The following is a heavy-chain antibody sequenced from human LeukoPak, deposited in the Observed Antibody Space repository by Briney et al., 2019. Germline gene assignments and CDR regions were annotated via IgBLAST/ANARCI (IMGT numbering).Heavy chain of an antibody. CDR2: ILPIFGTT. Sequence: SVKVSCKASGGTFKNYAISWVRQAPGQGLEWMGGILPIFGTTNYAQKFQGRVTITADKSTSTAYMELRSLRSDDTAVYYCASRSSSGWHDAFDIWGQGTMVTVSS. CDR1: GGTFKNYA. CDR3: ASRSSSGWHDAFDI. V-gene: IGHV1-69*06. J-gene: IGHJ3*02. D-gene: IGHD6-19*01.